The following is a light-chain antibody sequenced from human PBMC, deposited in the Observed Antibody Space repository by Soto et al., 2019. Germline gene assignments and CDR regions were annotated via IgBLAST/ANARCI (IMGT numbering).Light chain of an antibody. Sequence: QSVLTQPPSASGNPGQRVTISCSGSSSNIGRNTVNWYQQLPGTAPKLLIYNNNQRPSGVPDRFSGSKSGTSASLAISGLQSEDEADYYCAAWDDSLNAREFGGGTKLTVL. J-gene: IGLJ2*01. CDR1: SSNIGRNT. CDR3: AAWDDSLNARE. V-gene: IGLV1-44*01. CDR2: NNN.